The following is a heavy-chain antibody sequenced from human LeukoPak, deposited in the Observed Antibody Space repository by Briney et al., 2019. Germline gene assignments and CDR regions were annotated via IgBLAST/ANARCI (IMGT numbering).Heavy chain of an antibody. CDR1: GGSFSGYY. V-gene: IGHV4-34*01. CDR2: INHSGST. D-gene: IGHD6-19*01. J-gene: IGHJ4*02. CDR3: ARRGQWLARFDY. Sequence: PSETLSLTCAVYGGSFSGYYWSWIRQPPGKGLEWIGEINHSGSTNYNPSLKSRVTISVDTSKNQFSLKLSSVTAADTAVYYRARRGQWLARFDYWGQGTLVTVSS.